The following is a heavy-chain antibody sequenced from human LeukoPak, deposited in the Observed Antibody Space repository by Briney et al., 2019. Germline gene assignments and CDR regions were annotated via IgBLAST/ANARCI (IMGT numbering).Heavy chain of an antibody. D-gene: IGHD6-13*01. CDR2: ITSSSNYI. CDR3: ARAAGYYYYYMDV. J-gene: IGHJ6*03. Sequence: GGSLRLSCAASGFTFSDYAMNWVRQAPGKGLEWVSSITSSSNYIYYADSVKGRFTISRDNAKNSLYLQMNSLRAEDTAVYYCARAAGYYYYYMDVWGKGTTVTISS. CDR1: GFTFSDYA. V-gene: IGHV3-21*01.